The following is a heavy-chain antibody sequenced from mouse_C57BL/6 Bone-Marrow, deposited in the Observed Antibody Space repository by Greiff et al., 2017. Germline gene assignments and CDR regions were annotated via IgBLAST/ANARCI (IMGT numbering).Heavy chain of an antibody. V-gene: IGHV1-63*01. CDR2: IYPGGGYT. CDR3: ARLGGPYFDY. CDR1: GYTFTNYW. J-gene: IGHJ2*01. Sequence: QVQPQQSGAELVRPGTSVKMSCKASGYTFTNYWIGWAKQRPGHGLEWIGDIYPGGGYTNYNEKFKGKATLTADKSSSTAYMQFSSLTSEDSAIYYCARLGGPYFDYWGQGTTLTVSS.